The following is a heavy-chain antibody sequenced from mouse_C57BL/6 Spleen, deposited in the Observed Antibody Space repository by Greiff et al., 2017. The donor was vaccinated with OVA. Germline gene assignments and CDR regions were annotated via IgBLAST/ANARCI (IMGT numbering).Heavy chain of an antibody. Sequence: EVQRVESGGGLVKPGGSLKLSCAASGFTFSDYGMHWVRQAPEKGLEWVAYISSGSSTIYYADTVKGRFTISRDNAKNTLFLQMTSLRSEDTAMYYCARGDDYDRYYAMDYWGQGTSVTVSS. CDR1: GFTFSDYG. V-gene: IGHV5-17*01. CDR2: ISSGSSTI. D-gene: IGHD2-4*01. J-gene: IGHJ4*01. CDR3: ARGDDYDRYYAMDY.